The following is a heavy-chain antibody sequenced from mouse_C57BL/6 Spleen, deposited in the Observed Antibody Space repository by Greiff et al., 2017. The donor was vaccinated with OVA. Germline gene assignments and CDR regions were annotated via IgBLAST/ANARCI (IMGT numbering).Heavy chain of an antibody. CDR1: GFTFSSYA. V-gene: IGHV5-4*01. CDR2: ISDGGSYT. CDR3: ARDRGYYYGSSSYWYFDV. D-gene: IGHD1-1*01. J-gene: IGHJ1*03. Sequence: EVKLMESGGGLVKPGGSLKLSCAASGFTFSSYAMSWVRQTPEKRLEWVATISDGGSYTYYPDNVKGRFTISRDNAKNNLYLQMSHLKSEDTAMYYCARDRGYYYGSSSYWYFDVWGTGTTVTVSS.